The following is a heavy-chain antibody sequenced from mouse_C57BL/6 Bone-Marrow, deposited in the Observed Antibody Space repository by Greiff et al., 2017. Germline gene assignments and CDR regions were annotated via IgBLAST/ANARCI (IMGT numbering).Heavy chain of an antibody. J-gene: IGHJ4*01. CDR3: ARGERAYYCPYYAMDY. CDR1: GYTFTSYW. D-gene: IGHD2-10*01. V-gene: IGHV1-69*01. Sequence: QVQLQQPGAELVLPGASVKLSCKASGYTFTSYWMHWVKQRPGQGLEWIGEIDPSDSYTNYNQKFKGKSTLTVDKSSSTAYMQLSSLTSEDSAVXYCARGERAYYCPYYAMDYWGQGTSVTVSS. CDR2: IDPSDSYT.